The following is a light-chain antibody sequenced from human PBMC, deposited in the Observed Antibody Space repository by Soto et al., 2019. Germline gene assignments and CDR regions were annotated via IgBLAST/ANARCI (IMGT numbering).Light chain of an antibody. Sequence: EIVLTQSPGTLSLSPGERATLSCRASQSVSSSYLAWYQQKPGQAPRLLIYGASSRATGIPDRLSGSGSGTYFSLTISRLETEDFEVYYCQQYGSSLFTIGPGTKADIK. CDR1: QSVSSSY. CDR2: GAS. J-gene: IGKJ3*01. CDR3: QQYGSSLFT. V-gene: IGKV3-20*01.